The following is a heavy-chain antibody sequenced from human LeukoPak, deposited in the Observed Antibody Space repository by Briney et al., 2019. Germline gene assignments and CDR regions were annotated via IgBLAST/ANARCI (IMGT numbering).Heavy chain of an antibody. CDR2: IRSGGDT. CDR1: GFSVSSTY. V-gene: IGHV3-53*01. D-gene: IGHD3-22*01. CDR3: AREGVYDNSGYNDALDI. Sequence: PGGSLRLSCAASGFSVSSTYMSWVRQAPGKGLEWVSVIRSGGDTQYADSVKGRFTVSRGNSKNTLHLQMNSLRAEDTAVYYCAREGVYDNSGYNDALDIWGQGTQVTVSS. J-gene: IGHJ3*02.